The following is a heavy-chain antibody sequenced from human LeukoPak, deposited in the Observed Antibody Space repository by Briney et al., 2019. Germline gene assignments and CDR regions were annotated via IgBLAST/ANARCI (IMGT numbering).Heavy chain of an antibody. CDR1: GGSISSYY. CDR3: ARDQSAGYPYYYGSGSYYTFDP. Sequence: PSETLSLTYTVSGGSISSYYWSWIRQPAGKGLEWIGRIYTSGSTNYNPSLKSRVTMSVDTSKNQFSLKLSSVTAADTAVYYCARDQSAGYPYYYGSGSYYTFDPWGQGTLVTVSS. D-gene: IGHD3-10*01. J-gene: IGHJ5*02. CDR2: IYTSGST. V-gene: IGHV4-4*07.